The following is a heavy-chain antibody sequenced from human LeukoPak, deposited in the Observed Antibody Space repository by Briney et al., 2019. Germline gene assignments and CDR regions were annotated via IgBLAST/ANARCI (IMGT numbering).Heavy chain of an antibody. Sequence: SVKVSCKASGGTFSSYAISWVRQAPGQGLEWVGRIIPILGIANYAQKFQGRVTITADKSTSTAYMELSSLRSEDTAVYYCARGVGGITIFGVVLNWFDPWGQGTLVTVSS. CDR2: IIPILGIA. CDR1: GGTFSSYA. J-gene: IGHJ5*02. D-gene: IGHD3-3*01. V-gene: IGHV1-69*04. CDR3: ARGVGGITIFGVVLNWFDP.